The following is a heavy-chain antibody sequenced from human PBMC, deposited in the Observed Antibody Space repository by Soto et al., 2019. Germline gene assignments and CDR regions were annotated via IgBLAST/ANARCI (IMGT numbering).Heavy chain of an antibody. D-gene: IGHD6-13*01. CDR1: GFTFSSYA. CDR3: AKDWDSSSWSRAYYYYYGMDV. J-gene: IGHJ6*02. CDR2: ISYDGSNK. V-gene: IGHV3-30*04. Sequence: GGSLRLSCAASGFTFSSYAMHWVRQAPGKGLEWVAVISYDGSNKYYADSVKGRFTISRDNSKNTLYLQMNSLRAEDTAVYYCAKDWDSSSWSRAYYYYYGMDVWGQGTTVTVSS.